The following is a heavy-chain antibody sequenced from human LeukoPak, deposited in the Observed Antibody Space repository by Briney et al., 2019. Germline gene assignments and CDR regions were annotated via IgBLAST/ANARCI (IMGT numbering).Heavy chain of an antibody. CDR1: GFTFSSYG. CDR2: IWYGGSNK. CDR3: AKGYCSSTSCNAFDI. V-gene: IGHV3-33*08. J-gene: IGHJ3*02. Sequence: GGSLRLSCAASGFTFSSYGMHWVRQAPGKGLEWVAVIWYGGSNKYYADSVKGRFTISRDNSKNTLYLQMNSLRAEDTAVYYCAKGYCSSTSCNAFDIWGQGTMVTVSS. D-gene: IGHD2-2*01.